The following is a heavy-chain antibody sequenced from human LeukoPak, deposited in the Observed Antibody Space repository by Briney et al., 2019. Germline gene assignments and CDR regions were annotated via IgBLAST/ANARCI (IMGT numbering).Heavy chain of an antibody. CDR3: ARDLGIVVVPAVHFDY. J-gene: IGHJ4*02. CDR1: GGTFSSYT. V-gene: IGHV1-69*04. D-gene: IGHD2-2*01. CDR2: IIPILGIA. Sequence: GSSVKLSCKASGGTFSSYTISWVRQAPGQGLEWMGRIIPILGIANYAQKFQGRVTITADKSTSTAYMELSSLRSEDTAVYYCARDLGIVVVPAVHFDYWGQGTMVTVSS.